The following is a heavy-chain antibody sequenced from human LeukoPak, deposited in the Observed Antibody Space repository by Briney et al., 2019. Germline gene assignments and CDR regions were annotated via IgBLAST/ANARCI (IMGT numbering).Heavy chain of an antibody. J-gene: IGHJ5*02. V-gene: IGHV3-74*01. Sequence: GGSLRLSCAASGFTFSSYWMHWVRQASGKGLVWVSRINSDGSTTTYADSVKGRFTISRDNAKNTLYLQMNSLRAEDTAVYYCTTTSGTYRFDPWGQGTLVTVSS. CDR3: TTTSGTYRFDP. CDR2: INSDGSTT. D-gene: IGHD1-26*01. CDR1: GFTFSSYW.